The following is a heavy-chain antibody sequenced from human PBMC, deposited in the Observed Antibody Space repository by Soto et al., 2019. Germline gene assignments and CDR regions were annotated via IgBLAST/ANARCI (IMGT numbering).Heavy chain of an antibody. V-gene: IGHV3-11*01. Sequence: QVQLVESGGGLVKPGGSLRLSCAASGFTFSDYYMSWIRQAPGKGLEWVSYISSSGSTIYYADSVKGRFTISRDNAKNSLYLQMNSLRAEDTAVYYCVRVEALTIFGVVIANDYYYYYMDVWGKGTTVTVSS. CDR2: ISSSGSTI. J-gene: IGHJ6*03. D-gene: IGHD3-3*01. CDR1: GFTFSDYY. CDR3: VRVEALTIFGVVIANDYYYYYMDV.